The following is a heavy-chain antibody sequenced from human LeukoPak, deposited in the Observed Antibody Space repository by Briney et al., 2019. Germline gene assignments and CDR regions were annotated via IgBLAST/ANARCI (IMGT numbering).Heavy chain of an antibody. D-gene: IGHD2-2*01. J-gene: IGHJ4*02. Sequence: SETLSLTCTVSGGSISSYYWSWIRQPPGKGLEWIGYIYYSGSTNYNPSLESRVTISVDTSKNQFSLKLSSVTAADTAVYYCARGDIVVVPADVYFDYWGQGTLVTVSS. V-gene: IGHV4-59*01. CDR3: ARGDIVVVPADVYFDY. CDR1: GGSISSYY. CDR2: IYYSGST.